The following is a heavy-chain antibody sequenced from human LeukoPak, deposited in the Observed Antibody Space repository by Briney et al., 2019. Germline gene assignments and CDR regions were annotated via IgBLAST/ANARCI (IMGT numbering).Heavy chain of an antibody. V-gene: IGHV3-48*04. Sequence: PGGSLRLSCAASGFTFSSYTMSWVRQAPGKGLEWISYISISSSTIYYADSVRGRFTISRDNAKNSLYLQMNSLRAEDTAVYYCASQTNYDFWSGYYSDYYYGMDVWGQGTTVTVSS. CDR2: ISISSSTI. D-gene: IGHD3-3*01. CDR1: GFTFSSYT. CDR3: ASQTNYDFWSGYYSDYYYGMDV. J-gene: IGHJ6*02.